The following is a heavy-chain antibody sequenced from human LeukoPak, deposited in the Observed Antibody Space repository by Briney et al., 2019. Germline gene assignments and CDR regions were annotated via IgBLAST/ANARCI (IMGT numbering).Heavy chain of an antibody. J-gene: IGHJ6*02. CDR2: ISSSSSYI. V-gene: IGHV3-21*01. CDR1: GFTFSSHS. Sequence: GGSLRLSCAASGFTFSSHSMNWVRQAPGKGLEWVSSISSSSSYIYYADSVKGRFTISRDNAKNSLYLQMNSLRAEDTAVYYCARVGSGWPHYYYGMDVWGQGTTVTVSS. D-gene: IGHD6-19*01. CDR3: ARVGSGWPHYYYGMDV.